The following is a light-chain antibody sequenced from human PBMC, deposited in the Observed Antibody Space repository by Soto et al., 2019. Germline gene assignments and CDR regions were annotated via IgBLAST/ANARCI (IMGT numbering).Light chain of an antibody. V-gene: IGKV3-11*01. CDR2: DAS. CDR3: QLRTT. Sequence: ELVLPQSPSTLCLSPGEKATLSCRASQSLIKSLAWYQQKPGQAPRLLIYDASDRAAGIPARFSGSESRTDFTLTISSLEPDDFAAYYCQLRTTFGQGTRLEIK. J-gene: IGKJ5*01. CDR1: QSLIKS.